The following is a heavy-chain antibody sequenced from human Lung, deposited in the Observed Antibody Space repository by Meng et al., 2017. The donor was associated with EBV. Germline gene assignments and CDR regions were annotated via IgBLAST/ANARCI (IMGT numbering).Heavy chain of an antibody. D-gene: IGHD2-15*01. V-gene: IGHV3-21*01. CDR3: ARRSGRDVVVMVATTGPFGY. CDR1: GFTFGSDS. J-gene: IGHJ4*02. CDR2: ISSSSTYI. Sequence: EEKLVESGGXXXXXGXSGXRSCPASGFTFGSDSMNWVRQAPGKGLEWVSSISSSSTYIYYADSVKGRFTISRDKAKNSLYLQMNSLRAEDTAVYYCARRSGRDVVVMVATTGPFGYWGQGTLVTVSS.